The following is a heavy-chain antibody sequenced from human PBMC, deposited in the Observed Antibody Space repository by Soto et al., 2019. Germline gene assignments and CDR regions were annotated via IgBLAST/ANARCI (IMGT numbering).Heavy chain of an antibody. CDR2: IYPGDSET. Sequence: GESLKISCKGSGYSFTSYWIGWVRQMPGKGLEWMGIIYPGDSETRYSPSFQGQVTISADKSISTAYLQWSSLRGEDTAVYYCAKGRGSGWAWYFDNWGQGTLVTVSS. CDR1: GYSFTSYW. V-gene: IGHV5-51*01. J-gene: IGHJ4*02. D-gene: IGHD6-19*01. CDR3: AKGRGSGWAWYFDN.